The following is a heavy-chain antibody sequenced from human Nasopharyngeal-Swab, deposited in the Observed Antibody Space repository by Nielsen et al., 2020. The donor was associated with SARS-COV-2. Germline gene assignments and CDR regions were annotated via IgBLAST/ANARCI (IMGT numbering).Heavy chain of an antibody. J-gene: IGHJ4*02. Sequence: WVRQAPGQGLEWMGWISAYNGNTNCAQKLQGRVTMTTDTSTSTAYMELRSLRSDDTAVYYCARDTPYYYDSSGYPYWGQGTLVTVSS. CDR2: ISAYNGNT. V-gene: IGHV1-18*01. D-gene: IGHD3-22*01. CDR3: ARDTPYYYDSSGYPY.